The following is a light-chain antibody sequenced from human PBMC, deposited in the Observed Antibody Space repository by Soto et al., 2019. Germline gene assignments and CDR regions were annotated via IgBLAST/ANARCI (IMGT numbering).Light chain of an antibody. CDR3: CSYTSNSTNVV. CDR1: SSDVGGYNY. Sequence: QSALTQPASASGSPGQSITISCTGTSSDVGGYNYVSWYQQHPGKPPKLMIYDVSNRPSGVSNRFSGFKSGNTASLTISGVQAADEDDYYCCSYTSNSTNVVFGGGTKLTVL. CDR2: DVS. J-gene: IGLJ2*01. V-gene: IGLV2-14*01.